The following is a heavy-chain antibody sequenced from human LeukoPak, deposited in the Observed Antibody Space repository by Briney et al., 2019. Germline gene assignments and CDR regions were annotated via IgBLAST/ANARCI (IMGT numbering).Heavy chain of an antibody. CDR1: GGSISSSSYY. D-gene: IGHD6-13*01. CDR2: IYYSGST. CDR3: ARHKAAFDY. Sequence: SETLSLTCTVSGGSISSSSYYWGWIRQPPGKGLEGIGSIYYSGSTYYNPSLKSRVTISVDTSKNQFSLKLSSVTAADTAVYYCARHKAAFDYWGQGTLVTVSS. V-gene: IGHV4-39*01. J-gene: IGHJ4*02.